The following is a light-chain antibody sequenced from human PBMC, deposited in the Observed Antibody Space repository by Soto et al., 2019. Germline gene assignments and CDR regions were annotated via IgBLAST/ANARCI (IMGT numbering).Light chain of an antibody. J-gene: IGKJ4*01. CDR3: QQVNSYPLT. Sequence: DIQLTQSPSFLSASVGDRVTITCRASQDIANYLAWYQQKPGKAPKFLIYATSTFQSGLPSRFSGSGSGTEFTLTISSLQPEDFATYYCQQVNSYPLTLGGGPKVHI. CDR2: ATS. CDR1: QDIANY. V-gene: IGKV1-9*01.